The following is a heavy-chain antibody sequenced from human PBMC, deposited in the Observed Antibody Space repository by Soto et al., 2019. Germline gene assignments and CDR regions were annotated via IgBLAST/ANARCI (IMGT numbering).Heavy chain of an antibody. CDR3: AKDLRGSHPPVGFDY. J-gene: IGHJ4*02. CDR2: ISWNSGRI. Sequence: EVQLVESGGGLVQPGRSLRLSCAASGFTFDDYAMHWVRQAPGKGLEWVSGISWNSGRIGYAVSVKGRFTISRDNAKNSLYLQMNSLRAEDTALYYCAKDLRGSHPPVGFDYWGQGTLVTVSS. V-gene: IGHV3-9*01. D-gene: IGHD1-26*01. CDR1: GFTFDDYA.